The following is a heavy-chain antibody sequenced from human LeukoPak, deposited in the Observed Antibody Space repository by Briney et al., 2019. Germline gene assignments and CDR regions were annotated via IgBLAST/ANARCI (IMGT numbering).Heavy chain of an antibody. J-gene: IGHJ4*02. D-gene: IGHD3-10*01. CDR1: GGSISSYY. V-gene: IGHV4-59*04. Sequence: SETLSLTCTVSGGSISSYYWSWIRQPPGKGLEWIGYIYYSGSTYYNPSLKSRVTISVDTSKNQFSLKLSSVTAADTAVYYCASYGSGSYYSGLIDYWGQGTLVTVSS. CDR2: IYYSGST. CDR3: ASYGSGSYYSGLIDY.